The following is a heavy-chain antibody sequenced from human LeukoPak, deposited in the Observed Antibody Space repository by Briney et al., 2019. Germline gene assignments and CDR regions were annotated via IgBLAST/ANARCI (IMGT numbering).Heavy chain of an antibody. J-gene: IGHJ4*02. D-gene: IGHD3-22*01. CDR2: ISAYNGHT. CDR1: GYTFTSYG. CDR3: ALRRDSSGYSN. Sequence: ASVKVSCTASGYTFTSYGISWVRQAPGQGLEWMGWISAYNGHTNYAQKLQGRVTMTTDTSTSTAYMELRSLSSDDTAVYYCALRRDSSGYSNWGQGTLVTVSS. V-gene: IGHV1-18*01.